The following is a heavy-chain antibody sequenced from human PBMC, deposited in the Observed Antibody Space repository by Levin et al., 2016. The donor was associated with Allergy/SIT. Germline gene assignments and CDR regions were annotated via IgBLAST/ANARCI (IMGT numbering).Heavy chain of an antibody. V-gene: IGHV4-61*02. CDR3: ARDVVPVVRGAHLTLNYYYYGMDV. J-gene: IGHJ6*02. CDR1: GGSISSGSYY. D-gene: IGHD3-10*01. Sequence: SETLSLTCTVSGGSISSGSYYWSWIRQPAGKGLEWIGRIYTSGSTNYNPSLKSRVTISVDTSKNQFSLKLSSVTAADTAVYYCARDVVPVVRGAHLTLNYYYYGMDVWGQGTTVTVSS. CDR2: IYTSGST.